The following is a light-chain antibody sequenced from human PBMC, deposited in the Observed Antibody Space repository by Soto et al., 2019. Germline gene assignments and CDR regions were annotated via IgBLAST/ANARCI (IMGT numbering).Light chain of an antibody. CDR3: QQYNNHPLT. CDR2: AAF. V-gene: IGKV1-16*02. CDR1: HDISNF. Sequence: DIQMTQSPSSLSASVGDSVTITCRASHDISNFLAWFQQKPGRPPKPLIYAAFTLQSGVPEKFSGSGSGTHFTLTISNLQAEDVAIYYCQQYNNHPLTFGQGT. J-gene: IGKJ2*01.